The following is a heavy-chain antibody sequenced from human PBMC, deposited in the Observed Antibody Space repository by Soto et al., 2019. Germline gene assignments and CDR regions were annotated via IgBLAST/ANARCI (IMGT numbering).Heavy chain of an antibody. V-gene: IGHV4-31*03. CDR2: IYYSGST. Sequence: QVQLQESGSGLVKPSQTLSLTCTVSGGSISSGGYYWSWIRQHPGKGLEWIGYIYYSGSTYYNPSLKSRVTISVDTSKNQFSLKLSSVTAADTAVYYCARDGSSGWYFDYWGQGTLVTVSS. CDR1: GGSISSGGYY. CDR3: ARDGSSGWYFDY. D-gene: IGHD6-19*01. J-gene: IGHJ4*02.